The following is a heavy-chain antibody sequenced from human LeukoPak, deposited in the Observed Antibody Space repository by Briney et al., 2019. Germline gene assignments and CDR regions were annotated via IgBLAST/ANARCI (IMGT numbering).Heavy chain of an antibody. CDR3: ARANYGTSGDAFDY. V-gene: IGHV4-59*01. D-gene: IGHD3-10*01. CDR1: GGSLNNYY. Sequence: PSETLSLTCTVSGGSLNNYYWSWVRQPPGKGLEWIGYIYYIGTTKYNPSLKRRVTMSVDTSRNHFSLRLTSVTAADTAVYYCARANYGTSGDAFDYWGQGTLVTVSS. J-gene: IGHJ4*02. CDR2: IYYIGTT.